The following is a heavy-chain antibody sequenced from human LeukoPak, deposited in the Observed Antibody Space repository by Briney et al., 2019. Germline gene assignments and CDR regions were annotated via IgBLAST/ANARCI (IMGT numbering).Heavy chain of an antibody. D-gene: IGHD6-13*01. CDR1: GFTFSNYA. CDR3: AKAFSSSWYGFDY. CDR2: ISGSGGGT. Sequence: PGGSLRLSCAASGFTFSNYAMTWVRQAPGKGLEWVSGISGSGGGTYYTDSVKGRFTISRDNSKNTLYLQMKSLRPEDTAIYYCAKAFSSSWYGFDYWGQGTLVTVS. J-gene: IGHJ4*02. V-gene: IGHV3-23*01.